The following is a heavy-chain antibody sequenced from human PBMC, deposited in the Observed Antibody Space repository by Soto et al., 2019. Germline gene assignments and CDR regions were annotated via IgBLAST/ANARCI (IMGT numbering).Heavy chain of an antibody. CDR1: GGSISIGTDY. V-gene: IGHV4-39*01. D-gene: IGHD3-22*01. J-gene: IGHJ4*02. CDR2: IHYSGST. Sequence: PSETLSLTCDVSGGSISIGTDYWGWIRQPPGKGLEWIGNIHYSGSTNYNPSLKSRLSISVDTSKNQFSLKLSSVTAADTAMYYCARRHSHDFYDKEIYVPWGQGTQVTVSS. CDR3: ARRHSHDFYDKEIYVP.